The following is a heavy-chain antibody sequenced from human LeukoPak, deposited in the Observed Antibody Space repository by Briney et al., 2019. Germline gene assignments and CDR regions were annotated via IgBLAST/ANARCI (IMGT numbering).Heavy chain of an antibody. CDR2: ISWNSGSI. J-gene: IGHJ3*02. CDR3: AKSLSGSYPAFDI. CDR1: GFTFDDYA. V-gene: IGHV3-9*03. Sequence: GGSLRLSCAASGFTFDDYAMHWVRQAPGKGLEWVSGISWNSGSIGYADSVKGRFTISRDNAKNSLYLQMNSLRAEDMALYYCAKSLSGSYPAFDIWGQGTMVTVSS. D-gene: IGHD1-26*01.